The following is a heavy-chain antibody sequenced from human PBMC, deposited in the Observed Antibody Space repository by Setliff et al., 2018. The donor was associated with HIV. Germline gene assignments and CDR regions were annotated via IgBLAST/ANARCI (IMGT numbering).Heavy chain of an antibody. CDR3: ATDSSGYYLGGFDY. CDR2: ISGSGGST. CDR1: GLSFSSYV. D-gene: IGHD3-22*01. Sequence: GGSLRLSCAASGLSFSSYVMSWVRQAPGKGLEWVSGISGSGGSTYYADSVKGRFTISRDNSKNKVYLQMNNLRAEDMAVYYCATDSSGYYLGGFDYWGQGTLVTVSS. J-gene: IGHJ4*02. V-gene: IGHV3-23*01.